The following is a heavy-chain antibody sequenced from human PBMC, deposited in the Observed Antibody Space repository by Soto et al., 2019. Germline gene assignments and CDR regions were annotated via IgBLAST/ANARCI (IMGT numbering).Heavy chain of an antibody. CDR1: GFTFSSYA. Sequence: PGGSLRLSCAASGFTFSSYAMSWVRQAPGKGLEWVSAISGSGGSTYYADSVKGRFTISRDNSKNTLYLQMNSLRAEDTAVYYWSKDTNPPYYYDSSGSGFDYWGQGTLVTVSS. CDR3: SKDTNPPYYYDSSGSGFDY. D-gene: IGHD3-22*01. J-gene: IGHJ4*02. CDR2: ISGSGGST. V-gene: IGHV3-23*01.